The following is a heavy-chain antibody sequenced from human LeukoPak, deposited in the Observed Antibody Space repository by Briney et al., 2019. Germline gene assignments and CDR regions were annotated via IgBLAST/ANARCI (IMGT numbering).Heavy chain of an antibody. Sequence: ASVKVSCMASGYTFTGYYMYWVRQAPGQGLEWMGWINANNGDTEYARKFQGRVTMTRDTPINSAHMELKNLASDDTAVYYCARGGSSSWSSPHWYLDLWGRGTLVTVSS. V-gene: IGHV1-2*02. CDR3: ARGGSSSWSSPHWYLDL. J-gene: IGHJ2*01. CDR1: GYTFTGYY. D-gene: IGHD6-13*01. CDR2: INANNGDT.